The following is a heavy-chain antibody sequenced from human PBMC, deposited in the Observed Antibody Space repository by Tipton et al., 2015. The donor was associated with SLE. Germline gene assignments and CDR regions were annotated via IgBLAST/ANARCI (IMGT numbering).Heavy chain of an antibody. Sequence: TLSLTCAVYGGSFSGYYWSWIRQPPGKGLEWIGYIYYSGSTYYNPSLKSRVTISVDTSKNQFSLKLSSVTAADTAVYYCARSRFLEGYYFDYWGQGTLVTVSS. CDR3: ARSRFLEGYYFDY. CDR1: GGSFSGYY. J-gene: IGHJ4*02. CDR2: IYYSGST. D-gene: IGHD3-3*01. V-gene: IGHV4-30-4*08.